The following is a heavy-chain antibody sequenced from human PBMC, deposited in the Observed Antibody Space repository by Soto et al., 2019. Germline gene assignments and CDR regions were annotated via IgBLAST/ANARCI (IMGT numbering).Heavy chain of an antibody. CDR2: IYFNGNT. D-gene: IGHD3-16*01. Sequence: SETLSLTCTVSSASFSKYYWSWIRQPPGKGLEWIGYIYFNGNTNYNPSLKWRVTISIDTSKKQISLNLTSVTDADTAVYYCASVTFGGVVLAHWGQGTLVTVSS. CDR1: SASFSKYY. CDR3: ASVTFGGVVLAH. J-gene: IGHJ4*02. V-gene: IGHV4-59*01.